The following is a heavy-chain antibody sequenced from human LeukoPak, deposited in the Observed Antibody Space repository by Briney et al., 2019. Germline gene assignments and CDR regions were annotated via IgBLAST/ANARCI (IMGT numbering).Heavy chain of an antibody. CDR3: AKGPSSGWYSRYYFDY. CDR1: GFTVSSNY. CDR2: ISGSGGST. V-gene: IGHV3-23*01. Sequence: GGSLRLSCEASGFTVSSNYMSWVRQAPGKGLEWVSAISGSGGSTYYADSVKGRFTISRDNSKNTLYLQMNSLRAEDTAVYYCAKGPSSGWYSRYYFDYWGQGTLVTVSS. J-gene: IGHJ4*02. D-gene: IGHD6-19*01.